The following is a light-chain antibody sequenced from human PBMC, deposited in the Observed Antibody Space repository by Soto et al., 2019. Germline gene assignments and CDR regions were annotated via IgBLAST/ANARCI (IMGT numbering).Light chain of an antibody. J-gene: IGKJ1*01. Sequence: EIVLTQSPGTLSLSPGERATLSCRACQSVSSSYLAWDQQKPVQAPRLLIYGASSRATGIPDRFSGSGSGTDFTLTISRLEPEDFAVYYCQQYGSSAWTFGQGTKVDIK. CDR3: QQYGSSAWT. V-gene: IGKV3-20*01. CDR1: QSVSSSY. CDR2: GAS.